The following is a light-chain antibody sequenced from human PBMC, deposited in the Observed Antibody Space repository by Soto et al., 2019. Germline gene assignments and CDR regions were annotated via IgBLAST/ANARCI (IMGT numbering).Light chain of an antibody. CDR3: QQYAYSPCT. Sequence: EIVLTQSPGTLSLSPGERATLSCRASQSVSSNYLAWYQQKPGQAPRLLIYGASSRATGIPDRFSGSASGKDFTLTVIRLEPEDFAVYYCQQYAYSPCTFGQGTKVEIK. CDR1: QSVSSNY. J-gene: IGKJ1*01. CDR2: GAS. V-gene: IGKV3-20*01.